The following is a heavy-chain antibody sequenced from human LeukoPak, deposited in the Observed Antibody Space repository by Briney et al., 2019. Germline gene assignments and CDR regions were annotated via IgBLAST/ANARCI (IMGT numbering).Heavy chain of an antibody. Sequence: GGSLRLSCAASGFTCSSYGMHWVRQAPGKGLEWVAVISDDGNNKYYADSVKGRFTISRDNSKNTLYLQMNSLRAEDAAVYYCAKEVVVPAAAYYYYYGMDVWGQGTTVTVSS. CDR3: AKEVVVPAAAYYYYYGMDV. J-gene: IGHJ6*02. CDR2: ISDDGNNK. D-gene: IGHD2-2*01. V-gene: IGHV3-30*18. CDR1: GFTCSSYG.